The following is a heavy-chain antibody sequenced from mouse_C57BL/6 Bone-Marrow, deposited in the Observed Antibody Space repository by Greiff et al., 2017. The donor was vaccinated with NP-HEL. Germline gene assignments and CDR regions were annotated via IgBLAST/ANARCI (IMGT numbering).Heavy chain of an antibody. V-gene: IGHV3-8*01. CDR3: ARLYYYGSSGYFDV. CDR2: ISYSGST. CDR1: GYSITSDY. D-gene: IGHD1-1*01. J-gene: IGHJ1*03. Sequence: VQLKESGPGLAKPSQTLSLTCSVTGYSITSDYWNWIRKFPGNKLEYMGYISYSGSTYYNPSLKSRISITRDTSKNQYYLQLNSVTTEDTAAYYCARLYYYGSSGYFDVWGTGTTVTVSS.